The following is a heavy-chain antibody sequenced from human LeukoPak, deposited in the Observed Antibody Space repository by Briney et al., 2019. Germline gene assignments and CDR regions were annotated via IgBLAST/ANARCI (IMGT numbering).Heavy chain of an antibody. CDR1: GYTFSNND. CDR2: MNPNSGAT. V-gene: IGHV1-8*01. D-gene: IGHD6-6*01. J-gene: IGHJ4*02. Sequence: ASVKVSCKTSGYTFSNNDINWVRQPPGQGLEWMGWMNPNSGATGYAQEFQGRVTMTRDTSISTAYMELSSLRSEDTAVYYCAREGRSSSLDYWGQGTLVTVSS. CDR3: AREGRSSSLDY.